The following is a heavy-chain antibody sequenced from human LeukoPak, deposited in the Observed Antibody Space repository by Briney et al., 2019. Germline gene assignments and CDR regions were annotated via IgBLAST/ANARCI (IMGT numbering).Heavy chain of an antibody. CDR1: GGSFSGYY. J-gene: IGHJ4*02. D-gene: IGHD3-22*01. CDR2: INHSGST. V-gene: IGHV4-34*01. CDR3: ARSLHYYDSSGPDY. Sequence: SGTLSLTCAVYGGSFSGYYWSWIRQPPGKGLEWIGEINHSGSTNYNPSLKSRVTISVDTSKNQFSLKLSSVTAADTAVYYCARSLHYYDSSGPDYWGQGTLVTVSS.